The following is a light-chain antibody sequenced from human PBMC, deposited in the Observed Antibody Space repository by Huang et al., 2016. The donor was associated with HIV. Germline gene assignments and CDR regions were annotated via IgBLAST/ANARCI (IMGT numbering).Light chain of an antibody. CDR3: QQYNNWPYT. Sequence: EIVMTQSPDTLSVSPGARATLSCRASESVSINLAWYQQRPGQAPRLRIHGASNRAAGIPARFSGSGSGAEFTLTISSLQSEDFALYYCQQYNNWPYTFGQGTKLEIK. CDR2: GAS. V-gene: IGKV3-15*01. CDR1: ESVSIN. J-gene: IGKJ2*01.